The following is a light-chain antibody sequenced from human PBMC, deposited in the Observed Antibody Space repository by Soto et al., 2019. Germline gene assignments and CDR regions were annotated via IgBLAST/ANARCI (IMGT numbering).Light chain of an antibody. CDR1: QSVSNN. CDR2: GAS. J-gene: IGKJ4*01. Sequence: ERVMPQYPDTLSVSAGERATLSCRASQSVSNNLAWYQQKPGQAPRLLIYGASTRAIGIPARFSGSGSGTDFTLTISSLQPEDFATYYCQLANSFPLTFGGGTNVDIK. CDR3: QLANSFPLT. V-gene: IGKV3-15*01.